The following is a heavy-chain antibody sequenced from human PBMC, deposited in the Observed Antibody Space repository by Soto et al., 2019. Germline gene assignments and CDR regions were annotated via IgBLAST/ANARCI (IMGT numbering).Heavy chain of an antibody. CDR2: VHYSGST. D-gene: IGHD3-16*01. CDR3: ARGVDYYATSGYFSFGS. CDR1: GGSFHNFY. Sequence: SETLTLTCNLSGGSFHNFYWLWIRQPPGKGLEWVGHVHYSGSTNYSPSLNSRATISLDTSKSQLSLKLRSVTAADTAMYFCARGVDYYATSGYFSFGSRGQGIPVTVSS. J-gene: IGHJ4*02. V-gene: IGHV4-59*01.